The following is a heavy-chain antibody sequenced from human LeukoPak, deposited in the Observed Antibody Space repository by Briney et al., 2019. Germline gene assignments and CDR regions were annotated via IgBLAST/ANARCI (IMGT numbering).Heavy chain of an antibody. J-gene: IGHJ4*02. CDR3: ARRRGRGYDLPSKYYFDY. V-gene: IGHV4-59*08. Sequence: SETLSLTCTVPGGSIRSYYWSWIRQPPGKGLEWIGYIYYSGSTNYNPSLKSRVTISVDTSRNQFSLKLSSVTAADTAVYYCARRRGRGYDLPSKYYFDYWGQGTLVTVSS. D-gene: IGHD5-12*01. CDR1: GGSIRSYY. CDR2: IYYSGST.